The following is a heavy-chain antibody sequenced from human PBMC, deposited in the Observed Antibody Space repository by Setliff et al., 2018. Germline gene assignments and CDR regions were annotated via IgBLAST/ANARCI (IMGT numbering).Heavy chain of an antibody. D-gene: IGHD6-13*01. J-gene: IGHJ6*02. V-gene: IGHV4-59*08. CDR2: ILYNGAT. Sequence: SETLSLTCSVSVVSSKCHYWSWIRQSPGKGLEWIGYILYNGATDYNPSFKSRVTISVDTSNNQFSLKLSSVTAADTAVYYCARSAGYSSSWYNSYYGMDVWGQGTTVTVSS. CDR1: VVSSKCHY. CDR3: ARSAGYSSSWYNSYYGMDV.